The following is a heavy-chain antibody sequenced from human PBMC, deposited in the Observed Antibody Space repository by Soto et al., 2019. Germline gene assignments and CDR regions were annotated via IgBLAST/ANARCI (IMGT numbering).Heavy chain of an antibody. CDR1: GFTFSSYW. J-gene: IGHJ3*02. V-gene: IGHV3-7*01. Sequence: EVQLVESGGGLVQPGGSLRLSCAASGFTFSSYWMSWVRQAPGKGLEWVANIKQDGSEKYYVDSVKGRFTISRDNAKNSLCLQMNSLGAEDTAVYYCGRAFSIAARGAFDIWGQGTMVTVSS. CDR2: IKQDGSEK. CDR3: GRAFSIAARGAFDI. D-gene: IGHD6-6*01.